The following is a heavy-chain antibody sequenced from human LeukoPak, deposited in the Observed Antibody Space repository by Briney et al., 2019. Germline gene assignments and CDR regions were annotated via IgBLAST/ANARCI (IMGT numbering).Heavy chain of an antibody. D-gene: IGHD3-10*01. CDR3: ARDRVYGSGSDDVFDI. CDR2: INPNSGGT. V-gene: IGHV1-2*02. CDR1: GYTFIGYY. J-gene: IGHJ3*02. Sequence: ASVKVSCKASGYTFIGYYMHWVRQAPGQGLEWMGWINPNSGGTNYAQKFQGRVTMTRDTSISTAYMELSRLRSDDTAVYYCARDRVYGSGSDDVFDIWGQGTMVTVSS.